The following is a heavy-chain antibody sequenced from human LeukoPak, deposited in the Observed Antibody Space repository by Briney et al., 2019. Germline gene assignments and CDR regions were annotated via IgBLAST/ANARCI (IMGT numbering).Heavy chain of an antibody. CDR3: ATGDHSFDD. Sequence: PSETLSLTCIVSGASLTIYYWNWIRQPAGKGLEWIGRYSSGTTTHNPSLTSRFTMSIDTSKNQVSLKLASVTAADTAVYYCATGDHSFDDWGQGTLVTVTP. D-gene: IGHD7-27*01. J-gene: IGHJ4*02. V-gene: IGHV4-4*07. CDR1: GASLTIYY. CDR2: YSSGTT.